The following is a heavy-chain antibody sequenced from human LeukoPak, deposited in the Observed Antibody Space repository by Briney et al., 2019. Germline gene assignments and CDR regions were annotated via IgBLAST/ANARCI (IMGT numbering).Heavy chain of an antibody. CDR2: ISYDETRK. D-gene: IGHD1-26*01. CDR1: GFTFRNYG. V-gene: IGHV3-30*03. CDR3: ARVAHSGSYRYYYYYMDV. J-gene: IGHJ6*03. Sequence: PGGSLRLSCIASGFTFRNYGMHWVRQASGKGLEWVAVISYDETRKYYVDSVKGRFTISRDNSKNTLYLQMNSLRAEDTAVYYCARVAHSGSYRYYYYYMDVWGKGTTVTVSS.